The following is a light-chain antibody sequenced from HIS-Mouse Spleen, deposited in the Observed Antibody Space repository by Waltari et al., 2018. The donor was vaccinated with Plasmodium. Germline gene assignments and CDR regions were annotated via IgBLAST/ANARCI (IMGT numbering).Light chain of an antibody. CDR3: SSYTSSSTLNYV. V-gene: IGLV2-14*03. Sequence: QSALTQPASVSGSHGQSITISCTGTSSDVGGYNYGSWYQQHPGKAPKLMIYDVSNRPSGVSNRFSGSKSGNTASLTISGLQAEDEADYYCSSYTSSSTLNYVFGTGTKVTVL. CDR1: SSDVGGYNY. J-gene: IGLJ1*01. CDR2: DVS.